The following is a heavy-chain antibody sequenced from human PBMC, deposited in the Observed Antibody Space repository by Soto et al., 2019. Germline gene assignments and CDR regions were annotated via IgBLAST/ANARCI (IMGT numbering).Heavy chain of an antibody. J-gene: IGHJ4*02. CDR1: GGSISSSGYN. CDR2: IYYSGST. Sequence: QVQLQESGPGLVKPSQTLSLTCTVSGGSISSSGYNWSWIRQHPGKGLEWIGYIYYSGSTYYNPSLKSRVTLSVDTSQNQFSLKLSSVTAADTAVYFCARYGSGSYNPTTFDYWGQGTLVTVSS. V-gene: IGHV4-31*03. CDR3: ARYGSGSYNPTTFDY. D-gene: IGHD3-10*01.